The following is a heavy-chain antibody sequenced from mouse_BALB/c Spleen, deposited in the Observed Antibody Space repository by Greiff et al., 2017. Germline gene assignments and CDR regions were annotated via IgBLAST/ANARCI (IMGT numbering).Heavy chain of an antibody. J-gene: IGHJ2*01. V-gene: IGHV14-3*02. D-gene: IGHD2-3*01. Sequence: VQLQQPGAELVKPGASVKLSCTASGFNIKDTYMHWVKQRPEQGLEWIGRIDPANGNTKYDPKFQGKATITADTSSNTAYLQLSSLTSEDTAVYYCARGDGYLRGYWGQGTTLTVSS. CDR2: IDPANGNT. CDR3: ARGDGYLRGY. CDR1: GFNIKDTY.